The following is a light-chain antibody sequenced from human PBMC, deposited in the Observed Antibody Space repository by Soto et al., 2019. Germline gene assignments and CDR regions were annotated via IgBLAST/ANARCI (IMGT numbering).Light chain of an antibody. J-gene: IGKJ3*01. V-gene: IGKV1-9*01. Sequence: IQLTQSPSSLSASVGDRVTISCRASQGIANFLAWYQQKPGQAPKLLIYGASTLQSGVPSRFSGCGSGTVFTLSISSLQPEDFATYYCHQLNSFPIPFGPGTKVDI. CDR1: QGIANF. CDR3: HQLNSFPIP. CDR2: GAS.